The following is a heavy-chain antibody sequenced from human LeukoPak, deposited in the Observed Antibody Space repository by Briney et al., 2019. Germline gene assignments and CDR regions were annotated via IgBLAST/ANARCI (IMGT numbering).Heavy chain of an antibody. J-gene: IGHJ6*02. Sequence: GGSLRLSCAASGFTFSSYGMHWVRQAPGKGLEWVAVISYDGSNKYYADSVKGRFTISRDNSKNTLYLQMNSLRAEDTAVYYCAKDLVRGVIIYYYGMDVWGQGTTVTVSS. CDR2: ISYDGSNK. CDR3: AKDLVRGVIIYYYGMDV. CDR1: GFTFSSYG. V-gene: IGHV3-30*18. D-gene: IGHD3-10*01.